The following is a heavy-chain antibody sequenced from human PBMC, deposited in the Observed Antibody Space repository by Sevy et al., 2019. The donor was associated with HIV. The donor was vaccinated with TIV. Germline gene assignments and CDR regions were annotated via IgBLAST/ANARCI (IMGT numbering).Heavy chain of an antibody. Sequence: ASVKVSCKASGYTFITYYVHWVRQAPGQGLEWMGLIDPSGSTRYAQKFQGRVSMTGDTSTTTVYMELSSLTSEDTAVYYCARDRDLSGSYLEYYYYAMDVWGQGTTLTVSS. D-gene: IGHD1-26*01. CDR2: IDPSGST. CDR1: GYTFITYY. CDR3: ARDRDLSGSYLEYYYYAMDV. V-gene: IGHV1-46*01. J-gene: IGHJ6*02.